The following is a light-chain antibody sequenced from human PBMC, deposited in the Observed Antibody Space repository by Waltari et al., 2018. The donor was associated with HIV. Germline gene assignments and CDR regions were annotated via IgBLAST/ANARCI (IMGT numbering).Light chain of an antibody. V-gene: IGLV3-10*01. CDR3: YSTGSSGYPL. Sequence: SYELTQQHPVSVSPGQAARITCSGDALPNKYAYWYQQKAGQAPVLVIYEDSERPSGIPERFSGSSSGTMATLTISGAQVEDEADYYGYSTGSSGYPLFGGGTKLTVL. J-gene: IGLJ2*01. CDR1: ALPNKY. CDR2: EDS.